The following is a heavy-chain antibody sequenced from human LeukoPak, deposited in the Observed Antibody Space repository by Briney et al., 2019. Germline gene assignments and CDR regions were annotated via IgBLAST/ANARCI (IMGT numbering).Heavy chain of an antibody. J-gene: IGHJ4*02. CDR3: ARASSRGLGQDFDY. D-gene: IGHD3-10*01. CDR1: RFTFSSYE. Sequence: GGSLRLSCAASRFTFSSYEMNWVRQAPGKGLEWVSYISSSGSTIYYADSVKGRFTISRDNAKNSLYLQMNSLRAEDTAVYYCARASSRGLGQDFDYWGQGTLVTVSS. V-gene: IGHV3-48*03. CDR2: ISSSGSTI.